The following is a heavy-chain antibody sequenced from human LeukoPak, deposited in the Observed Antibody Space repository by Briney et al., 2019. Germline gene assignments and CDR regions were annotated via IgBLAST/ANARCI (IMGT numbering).Heavy chain of an antibody. J-gene: IGHJ4*02. D-gene: IGHD2-15*01. CDR1: GFTFSAYW. CDR2: IKQDGSEK. Sequence: GRSLRLSCAASGFTFSAYWMNWVRQASGKGLEWVADIKQDGSEKYYVDSVKGRFIVSRDNAKNSLLLEMEPLRSEDTAVYQCTIPYGYCSGGGSCFPFDYWGQGTLLSVSS. CDR3: TIPYGYCSGGGSCFPFDY. V-gene: IGHV3-7*01.